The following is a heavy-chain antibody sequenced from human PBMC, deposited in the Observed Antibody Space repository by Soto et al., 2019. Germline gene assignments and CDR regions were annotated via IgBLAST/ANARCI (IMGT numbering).Heavy chain of an antibody. V-gene: IGHV1-69*01. Sequence: QVQLVQSGAEVKKPGSSVKVSCKASGGTFSSYAISWVRQAPGQGLEWMGGIIPIFGTANYAQKFQGRVTITADESTSTAYMELSSMRSEDTAVYYCAREYCSSTSCYVGWFDPWGRGTLVTVSS. D-gene: IGHD2-2*01. CDR3: AREYCSSTSCYVGWFDP. CDR2: IIPIFGTA. CDR1: GGTFSSYA. J-gene: IGHJ5*02.